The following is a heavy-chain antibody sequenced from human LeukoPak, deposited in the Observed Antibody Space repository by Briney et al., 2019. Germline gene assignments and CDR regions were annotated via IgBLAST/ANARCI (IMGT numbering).Heavy chain of an antibody. CDR3: AKSVGLRSYYYYMDV. V-gene: IGHV3-23*01. CDR1: GFTFSDSG. CDR2: ISGSGGST. D-gene: IGHD5-12*01. Sequence: GGSLRLSCAASGFTFSDSGMNWVRQAPGKGLQWVSGISGSGGSTYYADSVKGRFTISRDNSKSTLYLQMNSLRAEDTAVYYCAKSVGLRSYYYYMDVWGKGTTVTVSS. J-gene: IGHJ6*03.